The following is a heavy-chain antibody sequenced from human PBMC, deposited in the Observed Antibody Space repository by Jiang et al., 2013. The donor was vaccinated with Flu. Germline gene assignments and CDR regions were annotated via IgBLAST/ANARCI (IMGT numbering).Heavy chain of an antibody. CDR1: GFTFSSYE. Sequence: QLLESGGGLVQPGGSLRLSCAASGFTFSSYEMNWVRQAPGKGLEWVSYISSSGSTIYYADSVKGRFTISRDNAKNSLSLQMNSLRAEDTAVYYCAREMGQCTSGWYTNYYYGMDVWGKGTTVTVSS. J-gene: IGHJ6*04. D-gene: IGHD6-19*01. V-gene: IGHV3-48*03. CDR3: AREMGQCTSGWYTNYYYGMDV. CDR2: ISSSGSTI.